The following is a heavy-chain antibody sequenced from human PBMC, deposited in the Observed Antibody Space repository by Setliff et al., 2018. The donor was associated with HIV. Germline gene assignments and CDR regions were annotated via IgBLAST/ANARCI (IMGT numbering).Heavy chain of an antibody. D-gene: IGHD3-10*01. J-gene: IGHJ4*02. CDR3: ARVGYHGSGRYSFDY. Sequence: PSETLSLTCTVSGGSISSGYYWGWIRQPPGRGLEWIGAIHHSGNTYYNPSLKSRVTISVDTSKNLFSLNLSSVTAAETAVYYCARVGYHGSGRYSFDYWGQGTLVTVSS. V-gene: IGHV4-38-2*02. CDR1: GGSISSGYY. CDR2: IHHSGNT.